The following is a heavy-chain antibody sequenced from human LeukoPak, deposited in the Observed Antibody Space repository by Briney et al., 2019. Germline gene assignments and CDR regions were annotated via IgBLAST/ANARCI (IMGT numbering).Heavy chain of an antibody. Sequence: PGGSLRLSCAASGFTFSSYGMHWVRQAPGKGVEGGADIWYDGSNKYYADSVKGGFTISRDNSKNTLYLQMNSLRAEDTAVYYCAKDWYRYSYGYTVDYWGQGTLVTVSS. CDR3: AKDWYRYSYGYTVDY. CDR2: IWYDGSNK. CDR1: GFTFSSYG. J-gene: IGHJ4*02. D-gene: IGHD5-18*01. V-gene: IGHV3-33*06.